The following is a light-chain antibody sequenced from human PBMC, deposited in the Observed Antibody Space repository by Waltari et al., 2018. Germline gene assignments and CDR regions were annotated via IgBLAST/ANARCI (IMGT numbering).Light chain of an antibody. CDR1: PAQVISNYS. CDR2: DTN. Sequence: QTVVTQEPSLTVSPGGTVTLPCASTPAQVISNYSPHWFQQKPGQAPMALIYDTNKKQPLTPGRFEGSLLGGKAALTLSGAQPEDEAEYYCVLYRGDAQWVFGGGTKLTVL. V-gene: IGLV7-43*01. J-gene: IGLJ3*02. CDR3: VLYRGDAQWV.